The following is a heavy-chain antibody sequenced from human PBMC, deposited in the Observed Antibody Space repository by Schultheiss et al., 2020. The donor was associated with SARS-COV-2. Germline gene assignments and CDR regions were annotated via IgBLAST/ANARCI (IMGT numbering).Heavy chain of an antibody. V-gene: IGHV1-46*01. CDR1: GYTFTNYY. CDR2: INPGAGST. CDR3: ARDWGARANWGSNFDH. D-gene: IGHD7-27*01. Sequence: ASVKVSCKASGYTFTNYYIHWVRQAPGQGLEWMGIINPGAGSTTYAQRFQGRVTMTRDASTSTLYKEVSSLRSDDTAAYYCARDWGARANWGSNFDHWGPGTLVTVSS. J-gene: IGHJ4*02.